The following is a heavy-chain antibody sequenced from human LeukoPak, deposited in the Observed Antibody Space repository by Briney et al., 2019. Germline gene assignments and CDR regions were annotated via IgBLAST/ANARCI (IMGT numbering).Heavy chain of an antibody. V-gene: IGHV4-31*03. CDR1: GGSISSGGYY. D-gene: IGHD3-9*01. J-gene: IGHJ4*02. CDR2: IYYSGST. CDR3: ARGEGDILTGYYFDY. Sequence: SQTLSLTCTVSGGSISSGGYYWSWIRQHPGKGLEWIGDIYYSGSTYYNPSLKSRVTISVDTSKNQFSLKLSSVTAADTAVYYCARGEGDILTGYYFDYWGQGTLVTVSS.